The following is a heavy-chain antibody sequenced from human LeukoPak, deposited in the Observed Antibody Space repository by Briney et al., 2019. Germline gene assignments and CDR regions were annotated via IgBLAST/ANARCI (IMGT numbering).Heavy chain of an antibody. CDR2: ISGSGGST. Sequence: GGSLRLSCAASGFTFSSYAMSWVRQAPGKGLEWVSAISGSGGSTYYADSVEGRFTISRDNSKNTLYLQMNSLRAEDTAVYYCAKDQGYGDYAHYYYGMDVWGQGTTVTVSS. V-gene: IGHV3-23*01. CDR1: GFTFSSYA. J-gene: IGHJ6*02. CDR3: AKDQGYGDYAHYYYGMDV. D-gene: IGHD4-17*01.